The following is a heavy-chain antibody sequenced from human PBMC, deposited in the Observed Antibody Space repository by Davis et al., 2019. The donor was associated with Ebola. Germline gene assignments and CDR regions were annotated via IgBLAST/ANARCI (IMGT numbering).Heavy chain of an antibody. CDR2: ISSSSSYI. Sequence: PGGSLRLSCAASGFTFSSYSMNWVRQAPGKGLEWVSSISSSSSYIYYADSVKGRFTISRDNAKNSLYLQMNSLRAEDTAVYYCARDPRGYCSSTSCRKGWFDPWGQGTLVTVSS. CDR1: GFTFSSYS. J-gene: IGHJ5*02. CDR3: ARDPRGYCSSTSCRKGWFDP. D-gene: IGHD2-2*01. V-gene: IGHV3-21*01.